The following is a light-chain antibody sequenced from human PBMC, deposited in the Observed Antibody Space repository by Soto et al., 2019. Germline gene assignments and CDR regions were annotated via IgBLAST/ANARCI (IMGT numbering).Light chain of an antibody. Sequence: QSVLTQPASVSGSPGQSITISCTGTSSDVGGYIYVSWYQQHPGKAPKLMIYDVTSRPSGVSYRFSGSKSGNTASLTISGLQAEDEADYYCSSYKNSSYYVLGNGTKVTVL. CDR2: DVT. J-gene: IGLJ1*01. V-gene: IGLV2-14*01. CDR1: SSDVGGYIY. CDR3: SSYKNSSYYV.